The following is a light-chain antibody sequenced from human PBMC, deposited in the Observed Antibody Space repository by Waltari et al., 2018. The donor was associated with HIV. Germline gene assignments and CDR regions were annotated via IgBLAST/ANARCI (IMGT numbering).Light chain of an antibody. V-gene: IGLV2-14*01. Sequence: SALTQPASVSGSPGQSITISCTGPSRDVGGYNYVSWYQQYAGKAPKLMIYDVSNRPSGVSNRFSGSKSGNTASLTISGLQAEDEADYYCSSYTSSSTLVFGGGTKLTVL. CDR1: SRDVGGYNY. CDR2: DVS. CDR3: SSYTSSSTLV. J-gene: IGLJ2*01.